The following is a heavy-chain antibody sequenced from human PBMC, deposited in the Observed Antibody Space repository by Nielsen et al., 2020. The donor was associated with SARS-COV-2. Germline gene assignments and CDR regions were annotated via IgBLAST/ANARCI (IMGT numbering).Heavy chain of an antibody. CDR2: INPNNGDT. CDR1: GYSFIDFY. D-gene: IGHD6-19*01. J-gene: IGHJ4*02. CDR3: ARFLVGSGWYFFDH. Sequence: ASVKVSCKASGYSFIDFYMQWVRQAPGQGLEWMGRINPNNGDTDYAQRFQGRVTMTRDTSISTAYMELSRPRSDDTAVYFCARFLVGSGWYFFDHWGQGTLVTVSS. V-gene: IGHV1-2*06.